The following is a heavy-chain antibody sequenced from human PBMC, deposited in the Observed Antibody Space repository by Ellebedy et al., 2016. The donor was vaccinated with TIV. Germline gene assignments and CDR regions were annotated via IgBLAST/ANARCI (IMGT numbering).Heavy chain of an antibody. CDR1: GFTFSDYY. V-gene: IGHV3-11*01. J-gene: IGHJ4*02. CDR3: ARDWSYYSNSQTPGY. CDR2: ISSSGSTI. Sequence: GESLKISXAASGFTFSDYYMSWIRQAPGKGLEWVSYISSSGSTIYYADSVKGRFTISRDNAKNSLYLQMNSLRAEDTAVYSCARDWSYYSNSQTPGYWGQGTLVTVSS. D-gene: IGHD4-11*01.